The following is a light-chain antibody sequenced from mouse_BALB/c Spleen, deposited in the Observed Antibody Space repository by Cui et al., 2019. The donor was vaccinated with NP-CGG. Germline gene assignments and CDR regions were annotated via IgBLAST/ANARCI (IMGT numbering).Light chain of an antibody. CDR3: ALWYSNHWV. Sequence: FLPQNFDLTTSPGETVTLTCRSSTGAVTTSNYANWVQEKPDHLFTGLIGGTNNRAPGVPARFSGSLIGDKAALTITGAQTEDEAIYFCALWYSNHWVFGGGTKLTVL. CDR1: TGAVTTSNY. J-gene: IGLJ1*01. V-gene: IGLV1*01. CDR2: GTN.